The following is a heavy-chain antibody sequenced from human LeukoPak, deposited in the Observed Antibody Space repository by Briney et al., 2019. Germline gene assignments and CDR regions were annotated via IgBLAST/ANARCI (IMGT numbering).Heavy chain of an antibody. J-gene: IGHJ4*02. CDR2: ISAYNANT. CDR1: GYTFTTYV. CDR3: ARDYCSSTSCYFDY. D-gene: IGHD2-2*01. V-gene: IGHV1-18*01. Sequence: ASVKVSCKASGYTFTTYVISWVRQAPGQGLEWMGWISAYNANTNYALKLQGRVTMTTDTSTSTAYMELRSLRSDDTAVYYCARDYCSSTSCYFDYWGQGTLVTVSS.